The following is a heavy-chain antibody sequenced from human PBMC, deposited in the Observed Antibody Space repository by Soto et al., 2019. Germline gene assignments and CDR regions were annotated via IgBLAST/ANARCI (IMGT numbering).Heavy chain of an antibody. J-gene: IGHJ4*02. CDR1: GFSLTARPVG. D-gene: IGHD1-1*01. CDR2: IYWDDDK. Sequence: QITLKESGPTRVKPTQTLTLTCTFSGFSLTARPVGLGWIRQPPGKALEHLALIYWDDDKRYNPSLKTRLTITKDTSKNQVVLTMPNMDPVDTATYYCAHRADLQGNWNGGYFDFWGQGALVTVSS. V-gene: IGHV2-5*02. CDR3: AHRADLQGNWNGGYFDF.